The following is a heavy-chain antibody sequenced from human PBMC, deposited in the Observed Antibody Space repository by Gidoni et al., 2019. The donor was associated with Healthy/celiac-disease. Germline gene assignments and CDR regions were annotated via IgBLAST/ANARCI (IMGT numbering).Heavy chain of an antibody. CDR1: GFTFGDYA. J-gene: IGHJ5*02. V-gene: IGHV3-49*04. D-gene: IGHD3-10*01. Sequence: EVQLVESGGGLVKPGRSLRLSCTASGFTFGDYAMSWVRQAPGKGLEWVCFIRSKAYGGTTEYAASVKGRFTISRDDSKSIAYLQMNSLKTEDTAVYYCTRENSITMVPRVWYWFDPWGQGTLVTVSS. CDR2: IRSKAYGGTT. CDR3: TRENSITMVPRVWYWFDP.